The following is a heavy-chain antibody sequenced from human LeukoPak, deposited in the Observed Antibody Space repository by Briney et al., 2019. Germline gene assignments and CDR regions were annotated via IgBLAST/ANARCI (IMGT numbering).Heavy chain of an antibody. Sequence: PGGSLRLSCAASGFAVNDNYMGWVRQAPGKGLEWVSLIYSGGDTYYADSVKGRFTISRDNSKNMFYLQMNSLRPDDTATYYCARAIPLTGSEYYFDSWGQGTLVTVSS. CDR1: GFAVNDNY. CDR3: ARAIPLTGSEYYFDS. V-gene: IGHV3-53*01. J-gene: IGHJ4*02. D-gene: IGHD3-9*01. CDR2: IYSGGDT.